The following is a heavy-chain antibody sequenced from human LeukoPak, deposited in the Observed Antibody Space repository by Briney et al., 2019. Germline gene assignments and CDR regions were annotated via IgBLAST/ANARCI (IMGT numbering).Heavy chain of an antibody. V-gene: IGHV4-59*08. J-gene: IGHJ3*02. CDR3: ARGRYDIKDAFDI. Sequence: SETLSLTCTVSGGSISSYYWSWIRQPPGKGLEWIGYIHYSGSTNYNPSLKSRVTISVDTSKNQFSLKLSSVTAADTAVYYCARGRYDIKDAFDIWGQGTMVTVSS. CDR1: GGSISSYY. CDR2: IHYSGST. D-gene: IGHD3-22*01.